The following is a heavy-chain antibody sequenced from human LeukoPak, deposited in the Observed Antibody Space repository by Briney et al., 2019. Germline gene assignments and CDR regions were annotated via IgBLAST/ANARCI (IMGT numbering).Heavy chain of an antibody. D-gene: IGHD2-2*01. J-gene: IGHJ4*02. CDR2: INPNSGGT. CDR1: GYTFTGYY. CDR3: ASFVVVPAADYFDY. V-gene: IGHV1-2*02. Sequence: VKVSCKASGYTFTGYYMHWVRQAPGQGLEWMGWINPNSGGTNYAQKFQGRVTMTRDTFISTAYMELSRLGSDDTAVYYCASFVVVPAADYFDYWGQGTLVTVSS.